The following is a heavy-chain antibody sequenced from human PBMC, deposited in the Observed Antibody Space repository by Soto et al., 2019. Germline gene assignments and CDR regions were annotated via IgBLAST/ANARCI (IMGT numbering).Heavy chain of an antibody. J-gene: IGHJ4*02. CDR3: ARRVSGSYYAY. CDR2: ISGSGDST. V-gene: IGHV3-23*01. CDR1: GFTFSSYA. Sequence: EVQLLESGGGLVQPGGSLRLSCAASGFTFSSYAMRWVRQAPVTGLEWVAAISGSGDSTYYADSVKGRFTISRDNSKNALSLQMSSLRAEDTAVYYCARRVSGSYYAYWWQGNRVTVSS. D-gene: IGHD1-26*01.